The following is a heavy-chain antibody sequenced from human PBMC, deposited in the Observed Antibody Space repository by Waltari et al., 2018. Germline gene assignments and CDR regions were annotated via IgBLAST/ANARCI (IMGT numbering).Heavy chain of an antibody. V-gene: IGHV3-30*03. CDR1: GFTFSLYG. CDR2: ISYDGSNK. CDR3: TRDLGGVDCSGGSCYKLDAFNI. D-gene: IGHD2-15*01. J-gene: IGHJ3*02. Sequence: VQLLESGGDLVQPGGSLRLSCVASGFTFSLYGMNWVRQAPGKGLEWVAVISYDGSNKYYADSVKGRFTISRDNSKNTLFLQMGSLRPDDMAVYYCTRDLGGVDCSGGSCYKLDAFNIWGHGTAVTVSS.